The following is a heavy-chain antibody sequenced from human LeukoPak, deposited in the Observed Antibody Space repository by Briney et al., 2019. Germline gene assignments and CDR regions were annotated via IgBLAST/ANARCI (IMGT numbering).Heavy chain of an antibody. J-gene: IGHJ4*02. CDR1: RFTFNTYA. CDR2: ISSNGDFT. Sequence: GGSLRLSCVASRFTFNTYAVNWVRQAPGKGLEWVSAISSNGDFTYYADSVRGRFTISRDNSKNTVFLQMNGLRAEDTAVYYCAKDSSPNYDILTGYPRGDYWGQGTLVTVSS. D-gene: IGHD3-9*01. CDR3: AKDSSPNYDILTGYPRGDY. V-gene: IGHV3-23*01.